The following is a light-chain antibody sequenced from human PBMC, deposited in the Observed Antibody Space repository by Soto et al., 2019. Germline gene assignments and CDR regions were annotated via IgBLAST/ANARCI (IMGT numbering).Light chain of an antibody. V-gene: IGKV4-1*01. J-gene: IGKJ4*01. Sequence: DIVMTESPDSLAVSLGERGTINCKSSQSVLYSSNNKNYLAWYQQKPGQPPKLLIYWASTRESGVPDRFSGSGSGTDFTLTISSLQAEDVAVYYCQQYYSTPPTFGGGTKVDI. CDR3: QQYYSTPPT. CDR1: QSVLYSSNNKNY. CDR2: WAS.